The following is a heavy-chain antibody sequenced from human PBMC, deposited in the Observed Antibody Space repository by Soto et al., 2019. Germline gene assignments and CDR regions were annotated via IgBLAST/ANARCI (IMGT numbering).Heavy chain of an antibody. CDR3: VKDTLGGMTPVFMPGPD. V-gene: IGHV3-30*18. J-gene: IGHJ4*02. CDR1: GLTFSTYG. CDR2: ISNDVRNI. Sequence: VQLVESGGGVVQPGRSLRLSCAASGLTFSTYGFHWVRQAPGKGLEWVAVISNDVRNIHYAESVKGRFTISRDNSKNTLYLQMNSLRPNDTAVYYCVKDTLGGMTPVFMPGPDWGQGNLVTVSS. D-gene: IGHD2-2*01.